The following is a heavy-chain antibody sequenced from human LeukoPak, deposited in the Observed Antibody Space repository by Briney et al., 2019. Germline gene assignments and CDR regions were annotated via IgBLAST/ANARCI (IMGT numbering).Heavy chain of an antibody. J-gene: IGHJ4*02. CDR2: ISSSSYI. V-gene: IGHV3-21*01. CDR1: GFTFSSYS. D-gene: IGHD1-26*01. CDR3: ARRIVGATWGVYYFDY. Sequence: GSLRLSCAASGFTFSSYSMNWVRQAPGKGLEWVSSISSSSYIYYADSVKGRFTISRDNARNSLYLQMNSLRAEDTAVYYCARRIVGATWGVYYFDYWGQGTLVTVSS.